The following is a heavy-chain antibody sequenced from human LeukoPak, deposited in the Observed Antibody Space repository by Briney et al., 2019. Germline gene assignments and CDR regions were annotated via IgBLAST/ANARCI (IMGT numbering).Heavy chain of an antibody. V-gene: IGHV3-30*18. D-gene: IGHD2-15*01. Sequence: GGSLRLSCAASGFTFSSYGMHWVRQAPGKGLEWVAAISYDGSNKYYADSVKGQFTISRDNSKNTLYLQMNSLRAEDTAVYYCAKDVGYCSGGSCRDYWGQGTLVTVSS. CDR1: GFTFSSYG. CDR2: ISYDGSNK. CDR3: AKDVGYCSGGSCRDY. J-gene: IGHJ4*02.